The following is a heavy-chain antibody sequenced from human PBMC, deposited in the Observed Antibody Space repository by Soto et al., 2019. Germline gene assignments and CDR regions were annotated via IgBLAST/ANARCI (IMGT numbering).Heavy chain of an antibody. V-gene: IGHV4-61*03. Sequence: SETLSLTCTVSGGSVSSGGFSWNWIRQPPGKGLEWIGYIFHAGSANYNPSLKSRVTVSFDTSMTHISLKVTSMPAADTAIYYRAGGTWTAGITDYGFDIWGPGT. CDR3: AGGTWTAGITDYGFDI. D-gene: IGHD2-21*02. J-gene: IGHJ3*02. CDR1: GGSVSSGGFS. CDR2: IFHAGSA.